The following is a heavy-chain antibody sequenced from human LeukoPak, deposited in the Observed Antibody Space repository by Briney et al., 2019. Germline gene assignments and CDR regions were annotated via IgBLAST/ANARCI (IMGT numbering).Heavy chain of an antibody. V-gene: IGHV3-23*01. CDR2: ISGSGGST. CDR3: AKGASCSSDWYRREQVHCFMDV. CDR1: GFTFSSYA. J-gene: IGHJ6*03. D-gene: IGHD3-9*01. Sequence: GGSLRLSCAASGFTFSSYAMSWVRQAPGKGLEWVSAISGSGGSTYYADSVKGRFTISRDNSKNTLSLHMNSLRAEDTAVYYCAKGASCSSDWYRREQVHCFMDVWGKGTTVTVSS.